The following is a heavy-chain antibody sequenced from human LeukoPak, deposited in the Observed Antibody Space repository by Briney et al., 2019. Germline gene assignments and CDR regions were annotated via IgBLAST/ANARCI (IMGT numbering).Heavy chain of an antibody. CDR1: GGSISSYY. D-gene: IGHD1-7*01. CDR2: IYNSGST. J-gene: IGHJ5*02. Sequence: SETLSLTCTVSGGSISSYYWSWIRQPPGKGLEWIGYIYNSGSTNYNPSLKSRVTISVDTSKNQFSLKLSSVTAADTAVYYCARLRANWNYVNWFDPWGQGTLVTVSS. CDR3: ARLRANWNYVNWFDP. V-gene: IGHV4-59*08.